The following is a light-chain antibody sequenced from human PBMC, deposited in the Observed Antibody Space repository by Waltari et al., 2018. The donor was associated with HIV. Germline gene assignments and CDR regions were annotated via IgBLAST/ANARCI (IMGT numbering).Light chain of an antibody. CDR2: GNT. V-gene: IGLV1-40*01. CDR1: NSNIGANYD. J-gene: IGLJ2*01. Sequence: QSVLPQPPSVSGAPGQRVTISCTGNNSNIGANYDFHWYQQLPGTAPKLLIYGNTNRPSGVPDRFSGSKSGTSASLVITGLRAEDEADYYCQSYDSSLSGSEVFGGGTKLSVL. CDR3: QSYDSSLSGSEV.